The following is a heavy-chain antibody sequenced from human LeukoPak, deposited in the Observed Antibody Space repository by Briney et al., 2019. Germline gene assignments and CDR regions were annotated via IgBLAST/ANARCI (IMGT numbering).Heavy chain of an antibody. CDR2: ITSSSSYI. J-gene: IGHJ4*02. Sequence: GGSLRLSCAASGFTFSSYSMNWVRQAPGKGLEWVSSITSSSSYIYYADSVKGRFTISRDNAKNSLYLQMNSLRAEGTAVYYCATYSSGGGWGQGTLVTVSS. D-gene: IGHD6-19*01. CDR3: ATYSSGGG. V-gene: IGHV3-21*01. CDR1: GFTFSSYS.